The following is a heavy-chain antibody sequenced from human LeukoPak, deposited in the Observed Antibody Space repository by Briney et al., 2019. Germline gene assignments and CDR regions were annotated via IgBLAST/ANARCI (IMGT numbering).Heavy chain of an antibody. CDR2: ISSSGSTI. CDR1: GFTFSDYY. Sequence: KAGGSLRLSCAASGFTFSDYYMSWIRQAPGKGLESVSYISSSGSTIYYADSVKGRFTISRDNAKNSLYLQMNSLRAEDTAVYYCARHVWSGYYYYMDVWGKGTTVTVSS. D-gene: IGHD3-3*01. V-gene: IGHV3-11*04. J-gene: IGHJ6*03. CDR3: ARHVWSGYYYYMDV.